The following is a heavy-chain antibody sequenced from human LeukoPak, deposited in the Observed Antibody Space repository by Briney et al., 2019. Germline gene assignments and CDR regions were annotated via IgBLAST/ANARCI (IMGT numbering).Heavy chain of an antibody. J-gene: IGHJ4*02. Sequence: SETLSLTCAVYGGSFSGYYWSWIRQPPGKGLEWIGEINHSGSTNYNPSLKSRVTISVDTSKNQFSLKLSSVTAADTAVYYCARGDGKKSYYFDYWGQGTLVTVSS. V-gene: IGHV4-34*01. CDR2: INHSGST. CDR1: GGSFSGYY. CDR3: ARGDGKKSYYFDY. D-gene: IGHD1-1*01.